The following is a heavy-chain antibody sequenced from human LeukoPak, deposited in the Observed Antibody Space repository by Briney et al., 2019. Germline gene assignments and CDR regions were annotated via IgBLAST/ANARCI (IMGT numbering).Heavy chain of an antibody. CDR1: GFTFSSYA. D-gene: IGHD1-1*01. V-gene: IGHV3-23*01. CDR2: FSLSGGLT. CDR3: VRDSWERRWGTLYSFDY. J-gene: IGHJ4*02. Sequence: GGSLRLSCAASGFTFSSYAMSWVRQAPGKGLEWVSGFSLSGGLTYYADSVKGRFTISRDNSKNTLYLQMNSLRAEDTAVYYCVRDSWERRWGTLYSFDYRGQGNLVSVSS.